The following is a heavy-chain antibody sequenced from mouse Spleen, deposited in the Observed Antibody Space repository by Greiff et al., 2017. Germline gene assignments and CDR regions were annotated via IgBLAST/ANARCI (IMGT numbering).Heavy chain of an antibody. CDR1: GYTFTSYW. CDR3: ARRGAGYWYFDV. CDR2: INPSNGRT. Sequence: QVQLQQPGAELVKPGASVKLSCKASGYTFTSYWMHWVKQRPGQGLEWIGEINPSNGRTNYNEKFKSKATLTVDKSSSTAYMQLSSLTSEDSAVYYCARRGAGYWYFDVWGAGTTVTVSS. V-gene: IGHV1S81*02. J-gene: IGHJ1*01. D-gene: IGHD3-3*01.